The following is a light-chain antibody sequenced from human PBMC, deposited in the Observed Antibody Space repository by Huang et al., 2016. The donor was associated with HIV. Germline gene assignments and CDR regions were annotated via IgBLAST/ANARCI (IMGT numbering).Light chain of an antibody. CDR2: GAS. V-gene: IGKV3-20*01. Sequence: IVLTQSPGTLSLSPGERATLSCRASQSVSSNYLVGYQQKPGQAPRLLIYGASTRATGISARFSGSGSGTDFTLTISRLEPEDFAVYYCQQYGSSPQTFGQGTRVEIK. J-gene: IGKJ5*01. CDR3: QQYGSSPQT. CDR1: QSVSSNY.